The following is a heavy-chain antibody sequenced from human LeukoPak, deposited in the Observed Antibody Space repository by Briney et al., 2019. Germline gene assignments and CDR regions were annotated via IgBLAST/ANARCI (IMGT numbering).Heavy chain of an antibody. Sequence: SQTLSLTCTVSGGSISSGDYYWSWIRQPPGKGLEWIGYIYYSGSTYYNPSLKSRVTISVDTSKNQFSLKLSSVTAADTAVYYCAGWGSGWYWYGWFDPWGQGTLVTVSS. CDR3: AGWGSGWYWYGWFDP. CDR2: IYYSGST. D-gene: IGHD6-19*01. V-gene: IGHV4-30-4*08. CDR1: GGSISSGDYY. J-gene: IGHJ5*02.